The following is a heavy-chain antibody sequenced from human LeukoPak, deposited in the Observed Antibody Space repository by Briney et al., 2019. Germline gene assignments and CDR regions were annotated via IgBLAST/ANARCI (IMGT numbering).Heavy chain of an antibody. CDR2: IYYSGTT. V-gene: IGHV4-59*11. CDR1: GGRINNHY. D-gene: IGHD4/OR15-4a*01. Sequence: SETLPLTCTVSGGRINNHYWTWIRQPPGKGLEWLGYIYYSGTTNYNPSLRSRVTISIDTSKNQFSLKMSSVTAADTAVYYCARDLMGASHFDYWGQGTLVTVSS. CDR3: ARDLMGASHFDY. J-gene: IGHJ4*02.